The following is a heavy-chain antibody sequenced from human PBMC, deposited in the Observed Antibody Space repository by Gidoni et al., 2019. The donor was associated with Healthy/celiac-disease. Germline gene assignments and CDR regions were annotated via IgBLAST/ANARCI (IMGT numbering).Heavy chain of an antibody. D-gene: IGHD3-9*01. CDR3: ARDSLTGVGGDPGAYSNGMDV. V-gene: IGHV3-21*01. CDR2: ISSSGSTI. J-gene: IGHJ6*02. Sequence: EVLLGESGVGLVTPGGSLILSCAASVLPFSCYSMNWPRQAPGKGLAWFSSISSSGSTIYYADSVKSRFTISRENAKNSLYLKMNSLRAEDTAVYYCARDSLTGVGGDPGAYSNGMDVWGQGTTVTVSS. CDR1: VLPFSCYS.